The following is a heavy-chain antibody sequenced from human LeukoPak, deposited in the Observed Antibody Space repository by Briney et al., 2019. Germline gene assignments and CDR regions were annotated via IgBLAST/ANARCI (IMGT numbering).Heavy chain of an antibody. V-gene: IGHV3-21*01. Sequence: PGGSLRLSCAASGFTFSSYSMNWVRQAPGKGREGVSSISSSSSSIYYADSVKGRFTISRDNAKNSLYLQMNSLRAEDTAVYYCARVLHFDWLLYHWGQGTLVTVSS. CDR3: ARVLHFDWLLYH. D-gene: IGHD3-9*01. J-gene: IGHJ5*02. CDR1: GFTFSSYS. CDR2: ISSSSSSI.